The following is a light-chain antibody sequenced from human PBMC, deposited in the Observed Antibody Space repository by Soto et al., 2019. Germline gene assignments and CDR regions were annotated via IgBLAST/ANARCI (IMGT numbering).Light chain of an antibody. J-gene: IGLJ2*01. CDR3: SSYTGSSINTVV. Sequence: QSALTQPASVSGSPGQSITISCTGTSSDVGKYNYVSWYQQHPAKAPKLMIFEVSNRPSGVSNRCSGSKSGNTASLTISGLQAEDEAEYYCSSYTGSSINTVVFGGGTKLTVL. CDR1: SSDVGKYNY. V-gene: IGLV2-14*01. CDR2: EVS.